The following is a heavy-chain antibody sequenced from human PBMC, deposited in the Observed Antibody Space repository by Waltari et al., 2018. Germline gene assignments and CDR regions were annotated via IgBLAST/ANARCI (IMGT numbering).Heavy chain of an antibody. CDR1: GFSFRHYW. CDR3: ARDNRGSIDY. J-gene: IGHJ4*02. CDR2: IDMDGTPK. V-gene: IGHV3-74*01. D-gene: IGHD3-10*01. Sequence: EVQLVESGGGLVEPGGSLRLSCTASGFSFRHYWMHWVRQAPGRGLESVSLIDMDGTPKFYADSVKGRFTISRDNPRDTLYLQMNSLRPEDMAVYYCARDNRGSIDYWGQGALVTVSS.